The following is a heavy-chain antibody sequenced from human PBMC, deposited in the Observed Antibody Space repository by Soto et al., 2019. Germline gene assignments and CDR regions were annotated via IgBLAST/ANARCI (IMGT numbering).Heavy chain of an antibody. D-gene: IGHD3-22*01. V-gene: IGHV1-2*02. CDR3: ARVHYDSVPADH. CDR1: GYTFTGHY. CDR2: INPNTGGT. Sequence: ASVKVSCKASGYTFTGHYIHWVRQAPGQGLEWMGWINPNTGGTHYGQKFQGRVTMTRDTSISTVHMELSRMRSDDTAVYYCARVHYDSVPADHWGQGTLVTVSS. J-gene: IGHJ4*02.